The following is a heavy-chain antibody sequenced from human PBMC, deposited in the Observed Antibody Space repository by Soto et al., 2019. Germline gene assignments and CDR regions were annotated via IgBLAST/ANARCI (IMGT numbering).Heavy chain of an antibody. J-gene: IGHJ3*01. CDR1: GGSIRNYY. V-gene: IGHV4-59*01. CDR2: IYDRGYT. CDR3: ARENIRLGAFDL. D-gene: IGHD6-19*01. Sequence: SETLSLTCTVSGGSIRNYYWTWIRQSPGKGLEWIGYIYDRGYTSYNPSLKSRLSMSIDTSKNQFSLNLTSMTAADTAVFYCARENIRLGAFDLWGQGIRVTVSS.